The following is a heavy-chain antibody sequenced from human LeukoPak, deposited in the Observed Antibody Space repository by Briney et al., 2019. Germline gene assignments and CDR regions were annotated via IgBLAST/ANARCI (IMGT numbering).Heavy chain of an antibody. J-gene: IGHJ2*01. CDR2: LYSGSST. CDR3: GIFGGHFRWCCEL. D-gene: IGHD2-8*01. V-gene: IGHV3-53*01. CDR1: GFTLSTNY. Sequence: GGSLRLSCAASGFTLSTNYMNWVRQAPGKGLEWVSILYSGSSTYYSDSVEDRFIISRDSSKNTPSLQKNDMRAAHTPVDYFGIFGGHFRWCCELWGRGTMVSVS.